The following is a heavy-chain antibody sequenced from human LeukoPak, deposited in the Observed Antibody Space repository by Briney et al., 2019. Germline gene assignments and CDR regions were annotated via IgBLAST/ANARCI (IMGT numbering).Heavy chain of an antibody. Sequence: ASVKVSCKASGYIFTSYYMYWVRQAPGQGLEWMGLINPSGGSISYAQKFQGRVTMTRDTSTSTVYMELSSLRSEDTAVYYCAGSTYYYDSSGYYYPHHDAFDIWGQGTMVTVSS. D-gene: IGHD3-22*01. CDR1: GYIFTSYY. CDR2: INPSGGSI. J-gene: IGHJ3*02. CDR3: AGSTYYYDSSGYYYPHHDAFDI. V-gene: IGHV1-46*01.